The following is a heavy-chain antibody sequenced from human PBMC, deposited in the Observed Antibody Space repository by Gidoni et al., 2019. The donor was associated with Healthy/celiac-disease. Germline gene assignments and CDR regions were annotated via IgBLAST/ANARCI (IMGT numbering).Heavy chain of an antibody. CDR1: GGSISSYY. Sequence: QVQLQESGPGLVKPSETLSLTCTVSGGSISSYYWSWIRQPPGKGLEWIGYIYYSGSTNYNPSLKSRVTISVDTFKNQFSLKLSSVTAADTAVYYCARKTYYDFWSGGAPMDVWGQGTTVTVSS. CDR3: ARKTYYDFWSGGAPMDV. CDR2: IYYSGST. D-gene: IGHD3-3*01. J-gene: IGHJ6*02. V-gene: IGHV4-59*08.